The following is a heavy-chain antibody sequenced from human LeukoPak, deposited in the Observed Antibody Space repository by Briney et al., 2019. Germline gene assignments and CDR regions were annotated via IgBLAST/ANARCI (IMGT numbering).Heavy chain of an antibody. V-gene: IGHV4-59*08. CDR1: GFTFSSYS. D-gene: IGHD3-22*01. Sequence: GSLRLSCAASGFTFSSYSMNWVRQAPGKGLEWIGYIYYSGSTNYNPSLKSRVTISVDTSKNQFSLKLSPVTAADTAVYYCARSFYFDSSGYLDVWGQGTTVTVSS. J-gene: IGHJ6*02. CDR2: IYYSGST. CDR3: ARSFYFDSSGYLDV.